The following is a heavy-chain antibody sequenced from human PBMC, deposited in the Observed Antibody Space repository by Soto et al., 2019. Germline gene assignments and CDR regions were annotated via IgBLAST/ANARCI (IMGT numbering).Heavy chain of an antibody. Sequence: QVQLVESGGGVVLPGRSLRDSCAASGFTFSTYGMHWVRQAPGKGLEWVAVISHDGSNTWYADSVKGRLTISRDNSKNTLFLQMNSVRVEDTAVYYCARGNGKYYDFWSDYLWGQGTLVTVSS. V-gene: IGHV3-30*03. CDR2: ISHDGSNT. CDR3: ARGNGKYYDFWSDYL. J-gene: IGHJ4*02. D-gene: IGHD3-3*01. CDR1: GFTFSTYG.